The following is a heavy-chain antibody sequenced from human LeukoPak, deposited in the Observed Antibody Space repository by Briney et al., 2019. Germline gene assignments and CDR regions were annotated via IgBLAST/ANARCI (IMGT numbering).Heavy chain of an antibody. CDR1: GGSFSGYY. V-gene: IGHV4-34*01. Sequence: SETLSLTCAVYGGSFSGYYWSWIRQPPGKGLEWIGEINHSGSTNYNPSLKSRVTISVDTSKNQFSLKLSSVTAADTAVYYRARVGATQALPGPGYYFDYWGQGTLVTVSS. D-gene: IGHD1-26*01. CDR3: ARVGATQALPGPGYYFDY. J-gene: IGHJ4*02. CDR2: INHSGST.